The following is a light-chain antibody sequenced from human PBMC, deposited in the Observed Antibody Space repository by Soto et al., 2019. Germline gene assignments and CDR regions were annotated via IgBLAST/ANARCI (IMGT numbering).Light chain of an antibody. V-gene: IGKV3-11*01. Sequence: EIVLTQSPATLSLSPGARAPLSCRASQSVSSPLAWYQQKPGQAPRLLIYDAANRATGSPARFSGSGSGSDFALTISSLEPEDFAFYYCQQRSNWPPEITFGQGTRLEIK. CDR2: DAA. CDR3: QQRSNWPPEIT. J-gene: IGKJ5*01. CDR1: QSVSSP.